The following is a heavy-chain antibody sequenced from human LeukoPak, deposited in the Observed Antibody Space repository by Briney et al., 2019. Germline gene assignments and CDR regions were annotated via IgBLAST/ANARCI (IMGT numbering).Heavy chain of an antibody. CDR1: GYTXTDYY. CDR3: ARMYCSSTNCYFFDY. CDR2: INHNRGGT. J-gene: IGHJ4*02. D-gene: IGHD2-2*01. V-gene: IGHV1-2*02. Sequence: ASVKVSCKASGYTXTDYYMHWVRQAPGQGLEWMGWINHNRGGTNYAQKFQGRVTMTRDTSISTAYMELSRLRSDDTAVYYCARMYCSSTNCYFFDYWGQGTLVTVSS.